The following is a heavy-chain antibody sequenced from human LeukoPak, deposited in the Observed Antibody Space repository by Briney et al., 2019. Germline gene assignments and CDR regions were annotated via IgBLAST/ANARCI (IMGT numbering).Heavy chain of an antibody. Sequence: GGSLRLSCAASGFTFDDYAMHWVRQAPGKGLEWVSGISWNSGSIGYADSVEGRFTISRDNAKNSLYLQMNSLRAEDTALYYCAKGATIFGVVIIYFDYWGQGTLVTVSS. V-gene: IGHV3-9*01. CDR3: AKGATIFGVVIIYFDY. CDR1: GFTFDDYA. CDR2: ISWNSGSI. D-gene: IGHD3-3*01. J-gene: IGHJ4*02.